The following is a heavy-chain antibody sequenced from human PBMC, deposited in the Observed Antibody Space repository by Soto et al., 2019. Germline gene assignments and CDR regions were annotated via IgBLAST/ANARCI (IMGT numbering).Heavy chain of an antibody. CDR2: IDWDDDK. CDR1: GFSLSTSGMC. J-gene: IGHJ4*02. Sequence: SGPTLVNPTQTLTLTCTFSGFSLSTSGMCVSWIRQPPGKALEWLALIDWDDDKYYSTSLKTRLTISKDTSKNQVVLTMTNMDPVDTATYYCARIRHGSGSYYFDYWGQGTPVTVSS. D-gene: IGHD3-10*01. CDR3: ARIRHGSGSYYFDY. V-gene: IGHV2-70*01.